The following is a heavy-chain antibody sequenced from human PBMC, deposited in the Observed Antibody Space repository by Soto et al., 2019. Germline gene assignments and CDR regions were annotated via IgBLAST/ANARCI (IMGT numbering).Heavy chain of an antibody. V-gene: IGHV3-33*01. CDR3: ARDTVRGSRYFEY. Sequence: QVQLVESGGGVVQPGRSLRLSCAASGFSFSTYGMHWVRQAPGKGLEWVALIWYDGSHTYYADSVKGRFTISRDNSKNTLYLQMNSLRAEDTAVYYCARDTVRGSRYFEYWGQGTLVTVSS. J-gene: IGHJ4*02. CDR2: IWYDGSHT. D-gene: IGHD3-10*01. CDR1: GFSFSTYG.